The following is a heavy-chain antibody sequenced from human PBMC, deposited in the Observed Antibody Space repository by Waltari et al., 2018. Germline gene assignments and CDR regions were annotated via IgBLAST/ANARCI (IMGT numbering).Heavy chain of an antibody. V-gene: IGHV1-2*02. Sequence: QVQLVQSGAEVKKPGASVKVSCKASGYTFTGYYMHWVRQAPGQGLEWIGWINPKSGGTNYAQKFQGRVTMTRDTSISTAYMELSRLRSDDTAVYYCARDGAPDIVVVPAAISVGYWGQGTLVTVSS. CDR1: GYTFTGYY. J-gene: IGHJ4*02. CDR3: ARDGAPDIVVVPAAISVGY. CDR2: INPKSGGT. D-gene: IGHD2-2*02.